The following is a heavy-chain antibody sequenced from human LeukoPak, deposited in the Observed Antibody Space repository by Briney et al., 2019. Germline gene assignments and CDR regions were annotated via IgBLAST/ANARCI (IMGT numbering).Heavy chain of an antibody. J-gene: IGHJ6*03. D-gene: IGHD6-13*01. V-gene: IGHV4-39*07. CDR3: ARAIWGSSSWSTTYYYYYMAV. CDR2: IYYSGST. Sequence: SETLSLTCTVSGGSISSSSYYWGWIRQPPGKGLEWIGSIYYSGSTYYNPSLKSRVTISVDTSKNQFSLKLSSVTAADTAVYYCARAIWGSSSWSTTYYYYYMAVWGKGTTVTISS. CDR1: GGSISSSSYY.